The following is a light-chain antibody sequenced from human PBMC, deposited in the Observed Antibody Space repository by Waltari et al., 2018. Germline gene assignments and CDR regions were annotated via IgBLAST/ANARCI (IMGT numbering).Light chain of an antibody. CDR1: QSVSKY. J-gene: IGKJ1*01. CDR3: QNHERLPAT. CDR2: AAS. Sequence: EVVLTQSPGTLSLSPGERATLSCRASQSVSKYLAWYQQRPGQAPRLLIYAASTRANGVSDRFSGSGFGTDFSLTISRLEPEDFAVYFCQNHERLPATFGQGTKVEIK. V-gene: IGKV3-20*01.